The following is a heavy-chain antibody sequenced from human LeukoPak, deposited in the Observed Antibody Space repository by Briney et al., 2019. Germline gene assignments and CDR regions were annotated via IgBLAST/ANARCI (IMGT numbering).Heavy chain of an antibody. CDR2: IYYSGST. D-gene: IGHD1-26*01. CDR3: ARERRGSSPLRDY. V-gene: IGHV4-30-4*08. J-gene: IGHJ4*02. CDR1: GGSISSGDYY. Sequence: KPSETLSLTCTVSGGSISSGDYYWSWIRQPPGKGLEWIGYIYYSGSTYYNPSLKSRVTISVDTSKNQFSLKLSSVTAADTAVYYCARERRGSSPLRDYWGQGTLVTVSS.